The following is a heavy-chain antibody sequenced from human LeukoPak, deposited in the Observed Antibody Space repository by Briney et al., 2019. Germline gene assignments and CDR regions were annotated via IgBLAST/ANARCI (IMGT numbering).Heavy chain of an antibody. CDR3: AREVVVAATRFYYGMDV. Sequence: ASVKVSCKASGYTFTGYYMHWVRQAPGQGLEWMGWINPNSGGTNYAQKFQGRVTTTRDTSISTAYMELSRLRSDDTAVYYCAREVVVAATRFYYGMDVWGQGTTVTVSS. D-gene: IGHD2-15*01. J-gene: IGHJ6*02. CDR2: INPNSGGT. CDR1: GYTFTGYY. V-gene: IGHV1-2*02.